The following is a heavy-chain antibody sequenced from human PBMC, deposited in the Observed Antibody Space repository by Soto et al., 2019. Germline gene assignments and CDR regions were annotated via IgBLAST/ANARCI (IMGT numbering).Heavy chain of an antibody. CDR3: ARGGACISGSCSVDI. J-gene: IGHJ4*02. Sequence: GESLKISCEASGYFFTHFWIGWVRQMPGKGLEWMGYVYPGDPDIRYSPSFRGQVTISADKSISTAYLQWSSLRASDSGMYYCARGGACISGSCSVDIWRQGTLVTVSS. CDR2: VYPGDPDI. CDR1: GYFFTHFW. D-gene: IGHD2-15*01. V-gene: IGHV5-51*01.